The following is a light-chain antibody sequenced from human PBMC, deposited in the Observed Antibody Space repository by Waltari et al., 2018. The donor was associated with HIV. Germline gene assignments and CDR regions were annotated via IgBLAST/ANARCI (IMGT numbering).Light chain of an antibody. CDR3: QSYDSSLRASV. CDR1: RSTIGAGFF. V-gene: IGLV1-40*01. J-gene: IGLJ2*01. CDR2: SDS. Sequence: QSALTQPPSVSGAPGQRVTISCTGNRSTIGAGFFVHWYQHLPGTAPKLLVYSDSKRPSWVPDRFSGSKSGTSASLVITGLQAEDEADYYCQSYDSSLRASVFGGGTKLTVL.